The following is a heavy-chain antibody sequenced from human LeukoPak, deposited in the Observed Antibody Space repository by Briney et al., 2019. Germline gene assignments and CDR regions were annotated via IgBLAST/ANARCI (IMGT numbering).Heavy chain of an antibody. CDR2: IYYSGST. J-gene: IGHJ3*02. V-gene: IGHV4-4*02. CDR1: GGSISSSNW. CDR3: ARMNGGGDAFDI. D-gene: IGHD4-23*01. Sequence: SETLSLTCAVSGGSISSSNWWSWVRQPPGKGLEWIGSIYYSGSTYYNPSLKSRVTISVDTSKNQFSLKLSSVTAADTAVYYCARMNGGGDAFDIWGQGTMVTVSS.